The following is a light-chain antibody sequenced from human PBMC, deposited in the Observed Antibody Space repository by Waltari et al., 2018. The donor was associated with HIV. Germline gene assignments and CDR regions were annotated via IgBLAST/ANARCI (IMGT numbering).Light chain of an antibody. V-gene: IGLV1-40*01. J-gene: IGLJ2*01. CDR2: GDS. CDR3: HAFDSSLSGWV. CDR1: RSNIGAGYD. Sequence: QSVLTQPPSVSGAPGQRITISCTGSRSNIGAGYDVHWYQHLPGTAPKLLIYGDSNRPSGVPDRFSASRSGTSASLAITGLQAEDEGDYYCHAFDSSLSGWVFGGRTKLTVL.